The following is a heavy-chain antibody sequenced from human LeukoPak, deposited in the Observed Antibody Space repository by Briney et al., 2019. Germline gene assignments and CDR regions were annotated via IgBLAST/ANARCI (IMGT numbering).Heavy chain of an antibody. CDR2: INPSGDSP. J-gene: IGHJ4*02. V-gene: IGHV1-46*01. CDR3: ARGSSDCSSSSCYAGGY. CDR1: GYTFTNYY. Sequence: ASVKVSCKASGYTFTNYYTHWVRQAPGQGLEWVGKINPSGDSPSCAQKFQGRVTMTRDTSTSTVYMELTSLRFEDTAVYYCARGSSDCSSSSCYAGGYWGQGTLVTVSS. D-gene: IGHD2-2*01.